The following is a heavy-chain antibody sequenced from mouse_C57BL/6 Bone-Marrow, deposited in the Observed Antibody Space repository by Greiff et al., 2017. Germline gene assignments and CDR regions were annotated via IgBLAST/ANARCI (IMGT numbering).Heavy chain of an antibody. Sequence: EVQLQQSGAELVRPGASVKLSCTASGFNIKDDYMHWVKQRPEQGLEWIGWIDPENGDPEYASKFQGKATITADTSSNTAYLQLSSLTSEDTAVYYCTPYYGLDYWGQGTTRTVSS. D-gene: IGHD1-1*01. CDR3: TPYYGLDY. CDR1: GFNIKDDY. J-gene: IGHJ2*01. CDR2: IDPENGDP. V-gene: IGHV14-4*01.